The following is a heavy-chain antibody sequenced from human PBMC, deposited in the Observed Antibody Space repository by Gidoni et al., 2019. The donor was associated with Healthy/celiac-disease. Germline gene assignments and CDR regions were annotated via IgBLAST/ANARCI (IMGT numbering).Heavy chain of an antibody. CDR2: IRSKAYGGTT. J-gene: IGHJ4*02. CDR3: TRLYCSGGSCPFDY. V-gene: IGHV3-49*04. D-gene: IGHD2-15*01. Sequence: EVQLVESGGGLVQPGRSLRLSCTASGFTFGDYAMSWVRQAPGKGLGWVGFIRSKAYGGTTEYAASVKGRFTISRDDSKSIAYLQMNSLKTEDTAVYYCTRLYCSGGSCPFDYWGQGTLVTVSS. CDR1: GFTFGDYA.